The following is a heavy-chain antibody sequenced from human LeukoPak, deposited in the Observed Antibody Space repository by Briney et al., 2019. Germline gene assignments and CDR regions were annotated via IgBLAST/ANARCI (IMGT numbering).Heavy chain of an antibody. J-gene: IGHJ6*03. D-gene: IGHD2/OR15-2a*01. CDR3: ARAILENYYSFYMDV. V-gene: IGHV1-18*01. CDR2: ISAYNGNT. CDR1: GYTFTSYG. Sequence: ASVKVSCKASGYTFTSYGISWVRQAPGQGLEWMGLISAYNGNTNYAQKLQGRVTMTTDTSTSTAYMELRSLRSDDTAVYYCARAILENYYSFYMDVWGKGTTVTVSS.